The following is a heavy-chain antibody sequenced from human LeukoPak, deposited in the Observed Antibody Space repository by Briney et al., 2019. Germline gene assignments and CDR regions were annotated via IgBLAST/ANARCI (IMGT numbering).Heavy chain of an antibody. J-gene: IGHJ3*02. CDR1: GGSIRSYS. Sequence: ASETLSLTCTVSGGSIRSYSWSWIRQPPGMGLEWIGYKSYSGSTNYNPSLKSRVTISVDTSKNQLSLKLTSVTAADTAVYYCARHGGETIVATILHAFDIWGQGTMVTVSS. CDR3: ARHGGETIVATILHAFDI. D-gene: IGHD5-12*01. CDR2: KSYSGST. V-gene: IGHV4-59*08.